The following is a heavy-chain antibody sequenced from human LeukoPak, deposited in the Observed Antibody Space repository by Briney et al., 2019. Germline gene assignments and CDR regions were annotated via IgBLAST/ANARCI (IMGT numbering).Heavy chain of an antibody. CDR1: GFTFSSYS. CDR2: ISSSSSYI. V-gene: IGHV3-21*01. CDR3: ARDLAYSGYDPQQVYYYYYGMDV. Sequence: GGSLRLSCAASGFTFSSYSMNWVRQAPGKGLEWVSSISSSSSYIYYADSVKGRFTISRDNAKNSLYLQMNSLRAEDTAVYYCARDLAYSGYDPQQVYYYYYGMDVWGQGTTVTVSS. D-gene: IGHD5-12*01. J-gene: IGHJ6*02.